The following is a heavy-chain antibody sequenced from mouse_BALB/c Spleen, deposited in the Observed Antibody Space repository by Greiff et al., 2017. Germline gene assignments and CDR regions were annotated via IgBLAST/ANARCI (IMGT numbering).Heavy chain of an antibody. CDR2: IDPSDSYT. CDR1: GYTFTSYW. V-gene: IGHV1S127*01. J-gene: IGHJ4*01. D-gene: IGHD1-2*01. Sequence: QVQLQQPGAELVKPGASVKMSCKASGYTFTSYWMHWVKQRPGQGLEWIGVIDPSDSYTSYNQKFKGKATLTVDTSSSTAYMQLSSLTSEDSAVYYCTRGGTTAYAMDYWGQGTSVTVSS. CDR3: TRGGTTAYAMDY.